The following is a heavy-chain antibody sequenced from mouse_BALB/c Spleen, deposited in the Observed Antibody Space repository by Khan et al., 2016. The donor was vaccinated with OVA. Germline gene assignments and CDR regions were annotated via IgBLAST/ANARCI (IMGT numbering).Heavy chain of an antibody. CDR2: IWGDGST. CDR3: ARFGYYDAMDY. D-gene: IGHD2-2*01. Sequence: QVHVKQSGPGLVAPSQSLSITCTVSGFSLTDYGVNWVRQPPGKGLEWLGMIWGDGSTDYNSALNSRLSISKDNSKSQVFLKMNSLQTDDTANYYCARFGYYDAMDYWGQGTSVTVSS. CDR1: GFSLTDYG. V-gene: IGHV2-6-7*01. J-gene: IGHJ4*01.